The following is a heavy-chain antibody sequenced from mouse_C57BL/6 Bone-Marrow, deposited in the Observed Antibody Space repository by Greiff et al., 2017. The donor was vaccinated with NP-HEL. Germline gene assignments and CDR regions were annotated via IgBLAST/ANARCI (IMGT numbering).Heavy chain of an antibody. CDR2: IHPNSGST. CDR1: GYTFTSYW. Sequence: QVQLQQPGAELVKPGASVKLSCKASGYTFTSYWMHWVKQRPGQGLEWIGMIHPNSGSTNYNEKFKSKATLTVDKSSSTAYMQLSSLTSEDSAVYYCAITPPITTVGAYWGQGTLVTVSA. V-gene: IGHV1-64*01. CDR3: AITPPITTVGAY. J-gene: IGHJ3*01. D-gene: IGHD1-1*01.